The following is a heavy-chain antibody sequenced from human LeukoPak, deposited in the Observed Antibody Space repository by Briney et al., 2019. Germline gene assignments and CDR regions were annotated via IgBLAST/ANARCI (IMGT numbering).Heavy chain of an antibody. Sequence: GGSLRLSCAASGFTFSSYAMSWVRQAPGKGLEWVSAISGSGGSTYYADSVKGRFTISRDNSKDALYLQMNSLRAEDTAVYYCAKNSYYYGSGTPEYWGQGTLVTVSS. V-gene: IGHV3-23*01. J-gene: IGHJ4*02. CDR1: GFTFSSYA. CDR2: ISGSGGST. CDR3: AKNSYYYGSGTPEY. D-gene: IGHD3-10*01.